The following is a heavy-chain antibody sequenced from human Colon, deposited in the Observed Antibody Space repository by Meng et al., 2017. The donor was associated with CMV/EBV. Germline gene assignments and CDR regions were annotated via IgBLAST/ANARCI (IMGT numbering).Heavy chain of an antibody. CDR2: IFRDGST. CDR3: ARATKPNCWEVLEY. Sequence: QVQLKRWGAGLLRPSETWSPTGGVYNGSFSGYFWTWIRQPPGKGLEWIGEIFRDGSTKYNPSLQSRVTMSVDTSKNHFSLNLRSVTAADTAVYFCARATKPNCWEVLEYWGQGTLVTVSS. V-gene: IGHV4-34*12. CDR1: NGSFSGYF. J-gene: IGHJ4*02. D-gene: IGHD2-2*01.